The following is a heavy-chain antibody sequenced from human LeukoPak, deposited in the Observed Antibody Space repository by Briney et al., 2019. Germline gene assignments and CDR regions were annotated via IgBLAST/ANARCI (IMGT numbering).Heavy chain of an antibody. CDR2: ISGSGGST. J-gene: IGHJ5*02. D-gene: IGHD3-22*01. Sequence: GGSLRLSCAASGFTFSSYGMHWVRQAPGKGLEWVSAISGSGGSTYYADSVKGRFTISRDNSKNTLYLQMNSLRAEDTAVYYCAKDRSSGYYYVPVNWFDPWGQGTLVTVSS. V-gene: IGHV3-23*01. CDR1: GFTFSSYG. CDR3: AKDRSSGYYYVPVNWFDP.